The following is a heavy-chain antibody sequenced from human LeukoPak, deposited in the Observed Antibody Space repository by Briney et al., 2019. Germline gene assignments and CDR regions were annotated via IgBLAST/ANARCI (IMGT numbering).Heavy chain of an antibody. CDR2: IIPIFGTA. J-gene: IGHJ4*02. V-gene: IGHV1-69*13. CDR3: ARESGYDILTGYLDY. CDR1: GGTSSSYA. D-gene: IGHD3-9*01. Sequence: SVKVSCKASGGTSSSYAISWVRQAPGQGLEWMGGIIPIFGTANYAQKFLGRVTITADESTSTAYMELSSLRSEDTAVYYCARESGYDILTGYLDYWGQGTLVTVSS.